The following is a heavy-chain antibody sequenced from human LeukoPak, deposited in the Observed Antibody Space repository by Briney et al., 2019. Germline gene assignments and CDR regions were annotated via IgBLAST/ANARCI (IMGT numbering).Heavy chain of an antibody. Sequence: PGGSLRLSCAASGITVSSNYMSWVRQAPGQGLEWVSVMYSGGNTYYADSVKGRFTISRDKSKNTLYLQMNSLRAEDTAVYYCARGIGSTVFFDHWGQGTLVTVSS. CDR1: GITVSSNY. V-gene: IGHV3-53*01. CDR3: ARGIGSTVFFDH. D-gene: IGHD4-17*01. J-gene: IGHJ4*02. CDR2: MYSGGNT.